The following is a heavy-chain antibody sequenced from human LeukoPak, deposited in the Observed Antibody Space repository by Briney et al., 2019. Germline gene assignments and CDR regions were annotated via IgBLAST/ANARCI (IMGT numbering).Heavy chain of an antibody. D-gene: IGHD2-15*01. CDR3: ATDPSCSGGSCYPPDFDY. Sequence: ASVKVSCKVSGYTLTELSMHWVRQAPGKGLEWMGGFDPEDGETIYAQKFQGRVTMTEDTSTDTAYMELSSLRSEDTAVYYCATDPSCSGGSCYPPDFDYWGQGTLVTVSS. CDR1: GYTLTELS. CDR2: FDPEDGET. J-gene: IGHJ4*02. V-gene: IGHV1-24*01.